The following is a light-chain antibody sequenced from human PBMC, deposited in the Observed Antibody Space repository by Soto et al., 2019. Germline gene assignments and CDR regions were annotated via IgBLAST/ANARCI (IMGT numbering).Light chain of an antibody. CDR3: SSYTISNTLV. V-gene: IGLV2-14*01. CDR1: SSDVGDYNY. J-gene: IGLJ1*01. Sequence: QSVLTQPASVSGSPGQSITISCTGTSSDVGDYNYVSWYQQYPGKAPKLMIYDVSNRPSGVSNRFSGSKSGNTASLTISGLQAEDEADYYCSSYTISNTLVFGSGTKVTV. CDR2: DVS.